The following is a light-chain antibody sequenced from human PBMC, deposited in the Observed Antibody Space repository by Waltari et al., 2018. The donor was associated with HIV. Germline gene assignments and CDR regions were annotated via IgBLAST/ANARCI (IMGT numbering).Light chain of an antibody. CDR2: LAS. Sequence: DIVMTQSPLSLPVTPGEPASISCRSSQSLLHSNGFNYLDWYLQKPGQSPQLLISLASNRASGVPDRFSGSGSGTDFTLKISRVEAEDVRVYYCMQALQTPLTFGQGAKVEIK. V-gene: IGKV2-28*01. CDR3: MQALQTPLT. J-gene: IGKJ1*01. CDR1: QSLLHSNGFNY.